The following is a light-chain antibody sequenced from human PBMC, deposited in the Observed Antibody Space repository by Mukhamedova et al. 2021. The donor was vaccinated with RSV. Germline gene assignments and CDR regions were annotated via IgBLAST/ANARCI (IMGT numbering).Light chain of an antibody. Sequence: WYQRRVHGKPPKFLIYAASSLQSGVPSRFSGSGSGTDFTLTISSLQPEDFATYYCLQDYNYPRTFGQGTKVEIK. CDR3: LQDYNYPRT. V-gene: IGKV1-6*01. J-gene: IGKJ1*01. CDR2: AAS.